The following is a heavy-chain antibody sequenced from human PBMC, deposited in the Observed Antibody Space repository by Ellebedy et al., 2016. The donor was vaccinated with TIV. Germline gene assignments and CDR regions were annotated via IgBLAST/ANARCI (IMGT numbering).Heavy chain of an antibody. CDR1: GYTFRSYT. V-gene: IGHV3-30-3*01. Sequence: GGSLRLSCIVSGYTFRSYTMHWVRQAPGKGLEWVVLISSDGTTRYYADSVKGRFTVSRDNSKSTLYLQMNSLRTDDTSVYHCARDLGGDYPMKLDDWGQGTLVTVSS. CDR2: ISSDGTTR. CDR3: ARDLGGDYPMKLDD. D-gene: IGHD2-21*02. J-gene: IGHJ4*02.